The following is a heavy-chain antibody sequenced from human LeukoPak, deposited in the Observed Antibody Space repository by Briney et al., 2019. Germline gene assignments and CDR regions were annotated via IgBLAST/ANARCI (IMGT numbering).Heavy chain of an antibody. D-gene: IGHD2-15*01. CDR3: AAAGLGVAHWFSS. CDR1: GVSLSSYG. Sequence: GGSLRLSCEVSGVSLSSYGMHWVRQAPGKGLEWVAWLPYDGSYNTTAASLKGRFAISKDISKNTLYLDMDSLTPEDTAVYYCAAAGLGVAHWFSSWGQGTLVIVSS. J-gene: IGHJ5*01. V-gene: IGHV3-30*02. CDR2: LPYDGSYN.